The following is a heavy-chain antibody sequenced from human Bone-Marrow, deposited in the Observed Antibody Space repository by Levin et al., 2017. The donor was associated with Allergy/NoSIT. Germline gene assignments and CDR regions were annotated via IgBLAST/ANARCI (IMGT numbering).Heavy chain of an antibody. CDR2: ISGSGSRT. J-gene: IGHJ4*01. D-gene: IGHD3-22*01. CDR1: GFTFRSYA. Sequence: AGGSLRLSCVVSGFTFRSYAMTWVRQAPGKGLEWVSGISGSGSRTYYADSVEGRFTISRDTSKSTLYLEMSSLRAEDTGVYYCASGYDSSGYYPQYYFDYWGHGTQVAVSS. CDR3: ASGYDSSGYYPQYYFDY. V-gene: IGHV3-23*01.